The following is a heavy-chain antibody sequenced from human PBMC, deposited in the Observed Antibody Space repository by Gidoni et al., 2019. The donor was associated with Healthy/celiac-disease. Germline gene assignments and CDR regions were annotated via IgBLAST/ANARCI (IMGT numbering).Heavy chain of an antibody. J-gene: IGHJ6*02. CDR1: GGTFSSYA. D-gene: IGHD3-22*01. Sequence: QVQLVQSGAEVKKPGSSVKVSCKASGGTFSSYAISWVRQAPGQGLEWMGGIIPIFCTANYAQKCQGRVTMTADKSTSTAYMELSSLRSEDTAVYYCARAVNYYDSSGYWGGNYYYYGMDVWGQGTTVTVSS. CDR3: ARAVNYYDSSGYWGGNYYYYGMDV. V-gene: IGHV1-69*06. CDR2: IIPIFCTA.